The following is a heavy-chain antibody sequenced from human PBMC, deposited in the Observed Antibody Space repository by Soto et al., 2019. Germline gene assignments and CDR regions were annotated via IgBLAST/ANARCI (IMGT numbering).Heavy chain of an antibody. CDR1: SGSISSSNW. D-gene: IGHD1-26*01. Sequence: SETLSLTCAVSSGSISSSNWWSWVRQPPGKGLEWIGEIYHSGSTNYNPSLKSRVTISVDKSKNTLYLQMSSLTVEDTAVYYCVRDGVGATTFFGYFDYWGQGTLVTVSS. V-gene: IGHV4-4*02. CDR3: VRDGVGATTFFGYFDY. J-gene: IGHJ4*02. CDR2: IYHSGST.